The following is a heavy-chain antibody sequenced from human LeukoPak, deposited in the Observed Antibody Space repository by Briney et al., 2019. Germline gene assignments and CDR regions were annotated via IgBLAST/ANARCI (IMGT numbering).Heavy chain of an antibody. D-gene: IGHD6-19*01. CDR2: IRYDGSNN. V-gene: IGHV3-30*02. J-gene: IGHJ6*03. CDR3: AKVLGGSGWYYYMDV. Sequence: GGSLRLSCAASGFTFSSYGMHWVRQAPGQGMEWVAFIRYDGSNNYYGDSVKGRFSISRDNSKNTLSLQMNSLRVEDTAVYYCAKVLGGSGWYYYMDVWGKGTTVTVSS. CDR1: GFTFSSYG.